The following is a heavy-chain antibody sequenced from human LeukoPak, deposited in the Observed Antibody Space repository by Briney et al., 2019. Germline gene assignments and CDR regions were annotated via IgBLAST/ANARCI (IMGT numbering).Heavy chain of an antibody. D-gene: IGHD4-11*01. J-gene: IGHJ6*03. CDR2: INAGNGNT. Sequence: ASVKVSCKASGYTFTSYAMHWVRQAPGQRLEWMGWINAGNGNTKYSQKFQGRVTMTTDTSTSTAYMELRSLRSDDTAVYYCARVIRNSNYVYYYYYMDVWGKGTTVTVSS. CDR3: ARVIRNSNYVYYYYYMDV. CDR1: GYTFTSYA. V-gene: IGHV1-3*01.